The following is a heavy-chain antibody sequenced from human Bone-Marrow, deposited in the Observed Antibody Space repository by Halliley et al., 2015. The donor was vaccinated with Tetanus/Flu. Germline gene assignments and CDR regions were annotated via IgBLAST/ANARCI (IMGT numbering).Heavy chain of an antibody. D-gene: IGHD3-10*01. V-gene: IGHV3-30*03. Sequence: KNYYADSVKGRFTIARDNSKNTLDLHMNSLRVEDTAVYFCARDRNYYGAESRLKYYHAMDVWGQGTTVIVSS. CDR3: ARDRNYYGAESRLKYYHAMDV. J-gene: IGHJ6*02. CDR2: KN.